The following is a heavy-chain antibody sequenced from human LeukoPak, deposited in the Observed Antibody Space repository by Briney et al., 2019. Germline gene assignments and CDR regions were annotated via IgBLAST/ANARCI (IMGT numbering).Heavy chain of an antibody. D-gene: IGHD3-22*01. V-gene: IGHV1-2*02. CDR1: GYTFTGYY. J-gene: IGHJ4*02. CDR3: ARSYDSSGYYYRDLGY. Sequence: ASVKVSCKASGYTFTGYYMHWVRQAPGQGLEWMGWINPNSSGTNYAQKFQGRVTMTRDTSISTAYMELSRLRSDDTAVYYCARSYDSSGYYYRDLGYWGQGTLVTVSS. CDR2: INPNSSGT.